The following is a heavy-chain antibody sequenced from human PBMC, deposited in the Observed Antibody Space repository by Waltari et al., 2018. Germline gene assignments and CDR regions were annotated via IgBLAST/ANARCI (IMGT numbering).Heavy chain of an antibody. CDR2: ISSSGSTT. D-gene: IGHD3-22*01. Sequence: EVQLVESGGGLVQPGGSLRLSCAASGFIFSRYEMNWVRQAPGKGLEWVSYISSSGSTTYYGDSVKGRFTISRDDAKNSLDLQMISLRVEDTAVYYCARVGPGSGYGGIVNAFDIWGLGTMITVSS. CDR3: ARVGPGSGYGGIVNAFDI. CDR1: GFIFSRYE. J-gene: IGHJ3*02. V-gene: IGHV3-48*03.